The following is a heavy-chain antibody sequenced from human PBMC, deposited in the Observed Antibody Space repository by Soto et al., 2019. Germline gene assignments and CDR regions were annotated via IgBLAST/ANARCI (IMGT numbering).Heavy chain of an antibody. CDR3: AHGGTPAAAPRWGFDF. J-gene: IGHJ4*02. CDR1: GFTFSSYA. D-gene: IGHD2-2*01. Sequence: GGSLRLSCAASGFTFSSYAMSWVRQAPGRGLEWVSGISSSGDRIYYADSVRGRFTISRDNSKNTLYLQMNSLRAEDTAVYYCAHGGTPAAAPRWGFDFWGRGTLVTVSS. V-gene: IGHV3-23*01. CDR2: ISSSGDRI.